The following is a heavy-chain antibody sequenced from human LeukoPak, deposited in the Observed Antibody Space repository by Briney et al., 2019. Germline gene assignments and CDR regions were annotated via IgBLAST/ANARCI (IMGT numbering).Heavy chain of an antibody. Sequence: ASVKVSCKAFGYSFSSFGISWVRQAPGQGLESMGWISAYNGHTNYAQKFQGRVTMTTDTSTSAAYMELRSLVSDDTAVYYCARGTWEAAARPYSFDTWGEGTLVTVTS. CDR3: ARGTWEAAARPYSFDT. J-gene: IGHJ4*02. D-gene: IGHD1-26*01. CDR2: ISAYNGHT. V-gene: IGHV1-18*01. CDR1: GYSFSSFG.